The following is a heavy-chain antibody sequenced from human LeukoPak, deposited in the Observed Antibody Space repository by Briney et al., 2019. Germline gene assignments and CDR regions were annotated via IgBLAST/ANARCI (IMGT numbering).Heavy chain of an antibody. V-gene: IGHV4-34*01. CDR2: INHSGST. CDR1: GGSFSGYY. CDR3: ARTFKTPFGGVIRLVYGMDV. D-gene: IGHD3-16*01. J-gene: IGHJ6*02. Sequence: PSETLSLTCAVYGGSFSGYYWSWIRQPPGKGLEWIGEINHSGSTNYNPSLKSRVTISVDTSKNQFSLKLSSVTAADTAVYYCARTFKTPFGGVIRLVYGMDVWGQGTTVTVSS.